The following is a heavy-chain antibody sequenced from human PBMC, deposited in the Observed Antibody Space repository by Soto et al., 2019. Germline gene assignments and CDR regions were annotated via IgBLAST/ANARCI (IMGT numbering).Heavy chain of an antibody. J-gene: IGHJ4*02. CDR3: ARGLMYYDFWSGYVTTRYYFDY. Sequence: QVQLQQWGAGLLKPSETLSLTCAVYGGSFSGYYWSGIPQPPGKGLEWIGEINHSGRTNYNPSLKSRVTIAVDTSKNQFSLKLSSVTAADTAVYYCARGLMYYDFWSGYVTTRYYFDYWGQGTLVTVSS. CDR1: GGSFSGYY. CDR2: INHSGRT. V-gene: IGHV4-34*01. D-gene: IGHD3-3*01.